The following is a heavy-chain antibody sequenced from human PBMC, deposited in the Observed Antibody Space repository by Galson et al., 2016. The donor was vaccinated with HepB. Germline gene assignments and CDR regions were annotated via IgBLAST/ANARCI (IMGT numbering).Heavy chain of an antibody. V-gene: IGHV3-53*01. CDR2: IYSGGST. Sequence: SLRLSCAASGFTVSGSFISRLRRAPGKGLEWVSVIYSGGSTYYADSVKGRFTISRDNSQNTVYLQLKSLRVDDTAIYYCARDADRGWGAFDIWGQGTMVTVSS. J-gene: IGHJ3*02. D-gene: IGHD6-19*01. CDR1: GFTVSGSF. CDR3: ARDADRGWGAFDI.